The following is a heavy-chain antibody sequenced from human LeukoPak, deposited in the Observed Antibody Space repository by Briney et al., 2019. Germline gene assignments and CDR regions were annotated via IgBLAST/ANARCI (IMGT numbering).Heavy chain of an antibody. D-gene: IGHD3-22*01. CDR2: INPKSGGT. Sequence: GASVKVSCKASGYTVSGYDMHWGRQAPGQGLEWMGWINPKSGGTNYAMKFQGRVTMTRDTSIITDYMELSRLRSDDTAVYYCARVDDRGHYYDSSGRRKLFDYWGQGTLVTVSS. J-gene: IGHJ4*02. CDR3: ARVDDRGHYYDSSGRRKLFDY. V-gene: IGHV1-2*02. CDR1: GYTVSGYD.